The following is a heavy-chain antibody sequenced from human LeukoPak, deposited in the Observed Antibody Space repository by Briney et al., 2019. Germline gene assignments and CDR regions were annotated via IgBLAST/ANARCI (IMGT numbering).Heavy chain of an antibody. Sequence: GGSLRLSCAASGFTFSNYNLNWVRQAPGKGLEWVSYISDGSSTIYYADSVRGRFTISRDNAKNSLYLQINSLRDEDTAVYHCARETVGLDYWGQGTLVTVSS. V-gene: IGHV3-48*02. CDR2: ISDGSSTI. CDR3: ARETVGLDY. D-gene: IGHD4-23*01. J-gene: IGHJ4*02. CDR1: GFTFSNYN.